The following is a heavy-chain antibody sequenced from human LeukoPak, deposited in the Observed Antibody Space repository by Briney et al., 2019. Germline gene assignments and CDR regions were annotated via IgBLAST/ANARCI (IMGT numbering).Heavy chain of an antibody. J-gene: IGHJ5*02. CDR1: GGSISSSSYY. CDR2: IYYSGST. D-gene: IGHD6-13*01. Sequence: SETLSLTCTVSGGSISSSSYYWGWIRQPPGKGLEWIGSIYYSGSTYYNPSLKSRVTISVDTSKNQFSLKLSSVTAADTAVYYCASHASMGGIAAAGTVPLFPEGWFDPWGQGTLVTVSS. CDR3: ASHASMGGIAAAGTVPLFPEGWFDP. V-gene: IGHV4-39*07.